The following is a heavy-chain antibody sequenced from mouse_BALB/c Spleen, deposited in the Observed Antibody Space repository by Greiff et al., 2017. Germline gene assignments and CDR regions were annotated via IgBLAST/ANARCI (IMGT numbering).Heavy chain of an antibody. CDR3: ANGYDVPMDY. D-gene: IGHD2-2*01. V-gene: IGHV1S56*01. CDR2: IYPGNVNT. Sequence: QVQLQQSGPELVKPGASVRISCKASGYTFTSYYIHWVKQRPGQGLEWIGWIYPGNVNTKYNEKFKGKATLTADKSSSTAYMQLSSLTSEDSAVYFCANGYDVPMDYWGQGTSVTVSS. J-gene: IGHJ4*01. CDR1: GYTFTSYY.